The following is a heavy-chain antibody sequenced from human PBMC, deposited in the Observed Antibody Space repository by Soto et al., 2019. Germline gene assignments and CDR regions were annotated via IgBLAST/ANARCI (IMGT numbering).Heavy chain of an antibody. V-gene: IGHV3-30-3*01. Sequence: QSGGSLRLSCAASGFTFSSYAMHWVRQAPGKGLEWVAVISYDGSNKYYADSVKGRFTISRDNSKNTLYLQMNSLRAEDTAVYYCARDPSPPPNCSGGSCYSFDPWGQGTLVTVSS. CDR2: ISYDGSNK. CDR3: ARDPSPPPNCSGGSCYSFDP. D-gene: IGHD2-15*01. CDR1: GFTFSSYA. J-gene: IGHJ5*02.